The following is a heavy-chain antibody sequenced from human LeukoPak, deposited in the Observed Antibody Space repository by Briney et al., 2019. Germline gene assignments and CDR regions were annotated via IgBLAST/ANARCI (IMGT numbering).Heavy chain of an antibody. J-gene: IGHJ5*02. Sequence: GESLKISCKGSGYSFSSYWIVWVRQMPGQGLEWMGIIYPGDSDTKYSPSFQGQVTISADKSISTAYLQWSSLKASDTAMYYCARQEYCSGGSCYTWFDPWGQGTLVTVSS. CDR3: ARQEYCSGGSCYTWFDP. D-gene: IGHD2-15*01. V-gene: IGHV5-51*01. CDR2: IYPGDSDT. CDR1: GYSFSSYW.